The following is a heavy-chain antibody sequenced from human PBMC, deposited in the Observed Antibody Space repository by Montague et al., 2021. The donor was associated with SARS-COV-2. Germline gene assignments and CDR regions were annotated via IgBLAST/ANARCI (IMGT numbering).Heavy chain of an antibody. Sequence: SETLSLTCTVSGVSVTDYYWSWIQQPPGKGLEWVGDVLYNKGTNFNPSLKSRVAISVDTSKNQFSLRLTSVTAADTAFYHCVRHPHYDGLNGPPDFWDQGALVTVSS. V-gene: IGHV4-59*08. CDR2: VLYNKGT. CDR3: VRHPHYDGLNGPPDF. D-gene: IGHD3-9*01. J-gene: IGHJ4*02. CDR1: GVSVTDYY.